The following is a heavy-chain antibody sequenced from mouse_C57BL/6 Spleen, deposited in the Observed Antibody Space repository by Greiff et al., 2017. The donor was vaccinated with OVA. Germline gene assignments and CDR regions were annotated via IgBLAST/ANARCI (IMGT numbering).Heavy chain of an antibody. CDR2: ISSGGDYI. CDR3: TRVYYYGSSPAWFAY. D-gene: IGHD1-1*01. CDR1: GFTFSSYA. J-gene: IGHJ3*01. V-gene: IGHV5-9-1*02. Sequence: EVKLVESGEGLVKPGGSLKLSCAASGFTFSSYAMSWVRQTPEKRLEWVAYISSGGDYIYYADTVKGRFTLSRDNARNTLYLQMSSLKAEDTAMYYCTRVYYYGSSPAWFAYWGQGTLVTVSA.